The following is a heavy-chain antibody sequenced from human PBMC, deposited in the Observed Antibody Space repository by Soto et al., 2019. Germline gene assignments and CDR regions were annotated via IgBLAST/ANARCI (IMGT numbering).Heavy chain of an antibody. CDR3: GKGGYSGELDY. CDR1: GFTFDDYA. J-gene: IGHJ4*02. V-gene: IGHV3-9*01. D-gene: IGHD5-12*01. CDR2: ISWNSGSI. Sequence: GGSLRLSCAASGFTFDDYAMHWVRQAPGKGLEWVSGISWNSGSIGYADSVKGRFTISRDNAKNSLYLQMNSLRAEDTALYYCGKGGYSGELDYWGQGTLVTVSS.